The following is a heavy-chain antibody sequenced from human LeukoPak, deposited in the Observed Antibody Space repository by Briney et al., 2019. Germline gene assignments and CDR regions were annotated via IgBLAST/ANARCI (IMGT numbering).Heavy chain of an antibody. Sequence: GGSLRLSCAASGFTFSSYAMHWVRQAPGKGLEWVAVISYDGSNKYYADSVKGRFTISRDNSKNTLYLQMNSLRAEDTAVYYCAREDVANWSKLFDYWGQGTLVTVSS. V-gene: IGHV3-30*04. CDR2: ISYDGSNK. CDR1: GFTFSSYA. D-gene: IGHD7-27*01. CDR3: AREDVANWSKLFDY. J-gene: IGHJ4*02.